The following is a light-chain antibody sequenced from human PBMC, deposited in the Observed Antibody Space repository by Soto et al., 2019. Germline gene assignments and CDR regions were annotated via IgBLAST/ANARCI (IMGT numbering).Light chain of an antibody. Sequence: LTQPRSVSGSPGQSVTISCTGTSSDVGGYNYVSWYQQHPGKAPKLMIYDVSKRPSGVPDRFSGSKSGNTASLTISGLQAADEADYYCCSYAGSYTYVFGTGTKLTVL. CDR3: CSYAGSYTYV. J-gene: IGLJ1*01. V-gene: IGLV2-11*01. CDR1: SSDVGGYNY. CDR2: DVS.